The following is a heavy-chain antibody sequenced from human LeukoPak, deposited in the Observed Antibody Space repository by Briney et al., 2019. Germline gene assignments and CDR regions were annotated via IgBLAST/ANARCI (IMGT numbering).Heavy chain of an antibody. D-gene: IGHD5-18*01. V-gene: IGHV1-2*02. J-gene: IGHJ4*02. Sequence: ASLKLSCKASGYTFTGYSMHWVRQAPGQGLEWMGGINPNSGGTNYAQKFQGRVTMTRDTSISTAYMELSRLRSDDTAVYYCARAGIRGGYYFDYWGQGTLVTVSS. CDR1: GYTFTGYS. CDR2: INPNSGGT. CDR3: ARAGIRGGYYFDY.